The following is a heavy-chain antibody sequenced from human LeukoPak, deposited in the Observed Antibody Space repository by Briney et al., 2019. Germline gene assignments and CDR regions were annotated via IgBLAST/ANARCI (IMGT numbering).Heavy chain of an antibody. CDR1: GGSFSGYY. CDR3: ARGLGFCSSTSCYFLDP. J-gene: IGHJ5*02. D-gene: IGHD2-2*01. CDR2: INHSGST. V-gene: IGHV4-34*01. Sequence: SETLSLTCAVYGGSFSGYYWSWIRQPPGKGLECIGEINHSGSTNYNPSLKSRVTISVDTSKNQFSLKLGSVTAADTAVYYCARGLGFCSSTSCYFLDPWGQGTLVTVSS.